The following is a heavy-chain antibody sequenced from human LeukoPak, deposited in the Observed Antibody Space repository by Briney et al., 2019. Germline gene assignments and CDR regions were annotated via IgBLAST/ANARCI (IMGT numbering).Heavy chain of an antibody. V-gene: IGHV4-34*01. CDR3: ARMDCSSTSRWKIDY. CDR2: INHSGST. Sequence: SETLSLTCAVYGGSFSGYYWSWIRQPPGKGLEWIGEINHSGSTNYNPSLKSRVTISVDTSKNQFSLKLSSVTAADTAVYYCARMDCSSTSRWKIDYWGQGTLVTVSS. CDR1: GGSFSGYY. J-gene: IGHJ4*02. D-gene: IGHD2-2*01.